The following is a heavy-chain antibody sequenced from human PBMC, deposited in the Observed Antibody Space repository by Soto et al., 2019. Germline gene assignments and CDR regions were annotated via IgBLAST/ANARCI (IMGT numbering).Heavy chain of an antibody. Sequence: QVHLVQSGAEVKRPGASVNISCKASGYTFTSYYLHWVRQAPGQRLEWMGIINPSGGSTRYAQKFQGRVVMPRDTSTNTVDMELGRLRSEDTAVYYCARPLRFLDPRDNYAMDVWGQGTTVTVSS. CDR1: GYTFTSYY. CDR2: INPSGGST. D-gene: IGHD3-3*01. J-gene: IGHJ6*02. CDR3: ARPLRFLDPRDNYAMDV. V-gene: IGHV1-46*01.